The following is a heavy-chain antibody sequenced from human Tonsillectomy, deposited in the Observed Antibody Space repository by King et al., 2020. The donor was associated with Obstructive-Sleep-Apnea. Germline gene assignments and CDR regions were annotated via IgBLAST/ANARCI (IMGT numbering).Heavy chain of an antibody. CDR3: ARTGIAAAGANDAFDI. D-gene: IGHD6-13*01. J-gene: IGHJ3*02. Sequence: QLQLQESGPGLVKPSETLSLTCTVSGGSISSSSYYWGWIRQPPGKGLEWIGSIYYSVSTYYNPSLKSRVTISVDTSKNQFSLKLSSVTAADTAVYYCARTGIAAAGANDAFDIWGQGTMVTVSS. CDR1: GGSISSSSYY. CDR2: IYYSVST. V-gene: IGHV4-39*01.